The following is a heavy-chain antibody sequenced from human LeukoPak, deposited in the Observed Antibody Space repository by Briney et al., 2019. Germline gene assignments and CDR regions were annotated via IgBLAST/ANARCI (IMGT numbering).Heavy chain of an antibody. CDR1: GGTFSSYA. D-gene: IGHD3-22*01. CDR3: ARVGVYYDSSGYYFDY. V-gene: IGHV1-69*05. CDR2: IIPILGTA. J-gene: IGHJ4*02. Sequence: SVKVSCKASGGTFSSYAISWVRQAPGQGLEWMGGIIPILGTANYAQKFQGRVTITTDESTSTAYMELSSLRSEDTAVYYCARVGVYYDSSGYYFDYWGQGTLVTVSS.